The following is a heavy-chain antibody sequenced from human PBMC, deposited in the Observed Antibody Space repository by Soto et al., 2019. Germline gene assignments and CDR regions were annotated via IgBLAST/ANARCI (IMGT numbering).Heavy chain of an antibody. J-gene: IGHJ3*02. D-gene: IGHD3-22*01. CDR2: IYHSGST. Sequence: QLQLQESGSGLVKPSQTLSLTCAVSGGSISSGGYSWSWILQPPGKGLEWIGYIYHSGSTYYNPSLKSRVTISEARTKNQFSLKLSSVTAADTSVYYCAREPLVLYDSGFDIWGQGTMVTVSS. V-gene: IGHV4-30-2*01. CDR3: AREPLVLYDSGFDI. CDR1: GGSISSGGYS.